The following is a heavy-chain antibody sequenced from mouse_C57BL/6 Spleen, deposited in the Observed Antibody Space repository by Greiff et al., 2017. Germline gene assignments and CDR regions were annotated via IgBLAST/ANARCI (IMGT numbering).Heavy chain of an antibody. Sequence: QVQLQQSGAELMKPGASVKLSCKATGYTFTGYWIEWVKQRPGHGLEWIGELLPGSGSTTYNEKFKGKATFTADTSSNTVYMQLSSLTTEDSAIYYCARGPITKVVATEAMDYWGQGTSVTVSS. CDR1: GYTFTGYW. J-gene: IGHJ4*01. D-gene: IGHD1-1*01. CDR3: ARGPITKVVATEAMDY. CDR2: LLPGSGST. V-gene: IGHV1-9*01.